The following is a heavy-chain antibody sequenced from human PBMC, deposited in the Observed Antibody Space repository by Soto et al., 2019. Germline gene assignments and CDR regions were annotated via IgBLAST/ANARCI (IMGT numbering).Heavy chain of an antibody. V-gene: IGHV3-21*01. CDR1: GFNFNNFG. Sequence: GGSLRLSCAASGFNFNNFGINCFRQSPVKGLEWVSSIRTSSTYIYYAESVKGRFTISRDNAKKSLYLEMNRLGVEDTAVYYCARDRAPFCGGDCGLVDVWGQGTSVTVSS. J-gene: IGHJ6*02. D-gene: IGHD2-21*02. CDR2: IRTSSTYI. CDR3: ARDRAPFCGGDCGLVDV.